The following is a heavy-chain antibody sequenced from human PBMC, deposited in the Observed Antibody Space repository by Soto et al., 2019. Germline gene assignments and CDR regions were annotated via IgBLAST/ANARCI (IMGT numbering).Heavy chain of an antibody. Sequence: GGSLRLSCAASGFTFSNAWMNWVRQAPGKGLEWVGRIKSKTDGGTTDYAAPVKGRFTISRDDSKNTLYLQMNSLKTEDTAVYYCTTDAGQWLVDVYYYYYGMDVWGQGTTVTVSS. J-gene: IGHJ6*02. D-gene: IGHD6-19*01. CDR3: TTDAGQWLVDVYYYYYGMDV. CDR2: IKSKTDGGTT. CDR1: GFTFSNAW. V-gene: IGHV3-15*07.